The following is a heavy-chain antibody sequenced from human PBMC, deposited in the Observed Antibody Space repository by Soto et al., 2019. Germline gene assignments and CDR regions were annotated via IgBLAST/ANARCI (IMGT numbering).Heavy chain of an antibody. CDR2: INHSGST. D-gene: IGHD3-9*01. CDR1: GGSFSGYY. J-gene: IGHJ4*02. Sequence: PSETLSLTCAVYGGSFSGYYWSWIRQPPGKGLEWIGEINHSGSTNYNPSLKSRVTISVDKSKNQFSLKLNSVTAADSAVYFCARLEGLATISYYFDLWGPGALVTVSS. CDR3: ARLEGLATISYYFDL. V-gene: IGHV4-34*01.